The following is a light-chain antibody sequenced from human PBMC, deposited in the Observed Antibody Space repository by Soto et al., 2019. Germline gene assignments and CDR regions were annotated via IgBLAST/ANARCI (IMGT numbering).Light chain of an antibody. CDR2: DTS. V-gene: IGKV3-15*01. J-gene: IGKJ4*01. Sequence: EIVMTQSPATLSVSPGERASLSCRASQSLSRKLAWYQQKPGQAPRLLIYDTSTRAPGIPDRFTGGGSGTDFTLTISSLQSEDFAVYYCQQRFIWPPLTFGGGTKVEIK. CDR3: QQRFIWPPLT. CDR1: QSLSRK.